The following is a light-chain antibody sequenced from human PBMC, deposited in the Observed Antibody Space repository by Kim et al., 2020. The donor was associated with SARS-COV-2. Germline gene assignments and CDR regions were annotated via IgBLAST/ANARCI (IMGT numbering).Light chain of an antibody. CDR2: DTS. V-gene: IGLV7-46*01. Sequence: PGGTVTLAGGSSTGPVTSSRYPYWFQQRPGQAPRTLISDTSNTHSWAPARFSGSLLGDKAALTLSGAQPEDEADYYCLLSYSGAWVFGGGTRLTVL. J-gene: IGLJ3*02. CDR1: TGPVTSSRY. CDR3: LLSYSGAWV.